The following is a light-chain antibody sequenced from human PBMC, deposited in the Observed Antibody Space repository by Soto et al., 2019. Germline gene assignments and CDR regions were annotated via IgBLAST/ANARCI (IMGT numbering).Light chain of an antibody. CDR3: SSYTRSSTSYV. V-gene: IGLV2-14*01. CDR2: EVS. CDR1: SSDFGGYNY. Sequence: QSALTQPASVSGSPGQSITISCTGTSSDFGGYNYVSWYQQHPDKAPKLMIYEVSNRPSRVSNRFSGSKSGNTASLTISGLQAEDEADYYCSSYTRSSTSYVFGTGTKVTVL. J-gene: IGLJ1*01.